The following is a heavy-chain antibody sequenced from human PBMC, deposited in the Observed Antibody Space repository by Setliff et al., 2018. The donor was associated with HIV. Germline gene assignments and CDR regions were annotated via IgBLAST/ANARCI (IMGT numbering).Heavy chain of an antibody. D-gene: IGHD1-1*01. Sequence: EASVKVSCKASGYTFTTYAINWVRQAPGQGLEWMGWINMYTANPSYAQGFTGRFDFSLDTSLSTAYLEISGLKVEDTAVYYCARGELDLDYWGQGTLVTVSS. CDR3: ARGELDLDY. CDR2: INMYTANP. V-gene: IGHV7-4-1*02. CDR1: GYTFTTYA. J-gene: IGHJ4*02.